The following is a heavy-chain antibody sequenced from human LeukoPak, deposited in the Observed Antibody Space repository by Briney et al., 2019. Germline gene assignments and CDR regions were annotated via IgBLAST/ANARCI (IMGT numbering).Heavy chain of an antibody. Sequence: GGSLRLSCAASGSTFSSYAMSWVRQAPGKGLEWVSAITGSGGSTYYADSVKGRFTTSRENSKNTLYLEMNSLRAEDTAVYYCAKANIVVVPAAIRGGYYYYYYGMDVWGQGTTVTVSS. D-gene: IGHD2-2*02. CDR1: GSTFSSYA. J-gene: IGHJ6*02. V-gene: IGHV3-23*01. CDR3: AKANIVVVPAAIRGGYYYYYYGMDV. CDR2: ITGSGGST.